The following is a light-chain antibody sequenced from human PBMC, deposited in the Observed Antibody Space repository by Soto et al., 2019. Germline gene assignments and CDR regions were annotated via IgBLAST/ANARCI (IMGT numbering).Light chain of an antibody. V-gene: IGKV3-15*01. Sequence: EIVMTQSPATLSVSPGERATLSCRASQSVSSNLAWYQQQPGPPARLLIYGASTRATGIHARFSGSGSGTEFTPTIRRLQPEDFAVYYCQQYGSPPKFGTGTKVDIK. CDR1: QSVSSN. CDR3: QQYGSPPK. CDR2: GAS. J-gene: IGKJ1*01.